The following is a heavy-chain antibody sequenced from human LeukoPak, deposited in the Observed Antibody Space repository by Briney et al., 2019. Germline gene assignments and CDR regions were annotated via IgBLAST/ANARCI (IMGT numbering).Heavy chain of an antibody. CDR1: GGSISSGYCY. J-gene: IGHJ5*02. Sequence: PSETLSLTCSVSGGSISSGYCYWAWIRQSPGKGPEWIGSIYYSGTTYPSPSLKSRITISVDTSKNQFSLKLSSVTAADTAVYYCARQPKSCAPGIFITGKACWFDPWGQGTLVTVSP. D-gene: IGHD3-10*01. CDR3: ARQPKSCAPGIFITGKACWFDP. V-gene: IGHV4-39*01. CDR2: IYYSGTT.